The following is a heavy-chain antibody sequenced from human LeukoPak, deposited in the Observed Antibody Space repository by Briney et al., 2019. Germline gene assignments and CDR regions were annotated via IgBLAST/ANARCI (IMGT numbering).Heavy chain of an antibody. D-gene: IGHD3-22*01. J-gene: IGHJ3*01. V-gene: IGHV1-69*01. CDR1: GDTFISYT. CDR2: IIPILGTT. CDR3: ARDDYYDSSAHRENPFDV. Sequence: SVKVSCKASGDTFISYTISWLRQAPGQGREWMGGIIPILGTTNYAQKFQGRVTITADESTSTLYMELRSLRSEDTAIYYCARDDYYDSSAHRENPFDVWGQGTMVTVSS.